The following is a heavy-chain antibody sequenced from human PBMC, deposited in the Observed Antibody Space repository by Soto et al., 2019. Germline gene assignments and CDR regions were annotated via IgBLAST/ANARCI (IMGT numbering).Heavy chain of an antibody. CDR3: ARRTNYGIFDI. CDR2: IYYSGST. Sequence: SETLSLTCTVSGGSISSYYWSWIRQPPGKGLEWIGFIYYSGSTNYNPSLKSRVTISVDTSKNQFSLKLNSVTAADTAVYYCARRTNYGIFDIWGQGTMVTVSS. V-gene: IGHV4-59*08. CDR1: GGSISSYY. D-gene: IGHD1-7*01. J-gene: IGHJ3*02.